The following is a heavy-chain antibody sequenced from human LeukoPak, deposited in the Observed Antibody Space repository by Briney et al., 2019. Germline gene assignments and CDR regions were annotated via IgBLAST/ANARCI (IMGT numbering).Heavy chain of an antibody. CDR1: GYTFTNYW. Sequence: GESLKISCEASGYTFTNYWIAWMGQMPGKGLEWMEIYYPVDSVVRYTPSFVGWATLADDKSIRIIHLWSGSQVSSGTAINYRPRRSGTYSKAYDSCGQGTLVTGSS. J-gene: IGHJ5*01. CDR2: YYPVDSVV. D-gene: IGHD1-26*01. CDR3: PRRSGTYSKAYDS. V-gene: IGHV5-51*01.